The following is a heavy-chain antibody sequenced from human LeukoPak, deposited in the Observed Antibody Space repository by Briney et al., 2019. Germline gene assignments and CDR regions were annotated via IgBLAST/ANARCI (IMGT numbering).Heavy chain of an antibody. V-gene: IGHV4-39*01. D-gene: IGHD5-18*01. J-gene: IGHJ4*02. CDR2: IYYSGST. Sequence: SETLSLTCTVSSGSISSSSYYWGWIRQPPGKGLEWIGSIYYSGSTYYNPSLKSRVTISVDTSKNQFSLKLSSVTAADTAVYYCARHAPSPWIQLWLPHFDYWGQGTLVTVSS. CDR3: ARHAPSPWIQLWLPHFDY. CDR1: SGSISSSSYY.